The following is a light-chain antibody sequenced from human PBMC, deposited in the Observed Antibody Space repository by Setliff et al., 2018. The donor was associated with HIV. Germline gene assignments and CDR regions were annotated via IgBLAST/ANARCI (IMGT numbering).Light chain of an antibody. V-gene: IGLV6-57*01. CDR3: QSYDSDIVI. Sequence: NFMLTQPHPVSESPGKTVTISCTRSSGSVASNFVQWYQQRPGSSPTTVIYEDNQRPSGVPDRFSGSLDSSSNSASLTISGLKTEDEADYYCQSYDSDIVIFGGGTQLTVL. CDR1: SGSVASNF. J-gene: IGLJ2*01. CDR2: EDN.